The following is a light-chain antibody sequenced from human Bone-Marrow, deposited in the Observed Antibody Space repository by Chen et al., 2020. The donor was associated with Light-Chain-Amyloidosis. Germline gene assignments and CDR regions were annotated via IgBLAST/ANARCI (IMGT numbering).Light chain of an antibody. CDR1: SGSIATNY. J-gene: IGLJ3*02. Sequence: SMLSQPHSFAESLRKPVTITCPRSSGSIATNYVQCYQQRPGSSPTTVIYEDDQRPSGVPDRFSGSIDRSSNSASLTISGLKTEDEADYYCQSYQGSSQGVFCGGTKLTVL. V-gene: IGLV6-57*01. CDR3: QSYQGSSQGV. CDR2: EDD.